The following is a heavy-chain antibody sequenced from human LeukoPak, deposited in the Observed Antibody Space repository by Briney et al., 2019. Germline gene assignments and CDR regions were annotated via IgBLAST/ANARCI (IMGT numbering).Heavy chain of an antibody. Sequence: GGSLRLSCVASGFTFSSPWMSSVREAPGKGPEGVANIKQDGSEIYYVYSVKGRATISRETTKTSLYLQKSTLRAEDTTVYYSGYSSNWYFPDCFDRWGQGGLATDSS. CDR2: IKQDGSEI. V-gene: IGHV3-7*01. CDR3: GYSSNWYFPDCFDR. CDR1: GFTFSSPW. D-gene: IGHD6-13*01. J-gene: IGHJ5*02.